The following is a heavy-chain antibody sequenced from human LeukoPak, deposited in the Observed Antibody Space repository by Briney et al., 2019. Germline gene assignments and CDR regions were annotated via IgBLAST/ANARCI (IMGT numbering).Heavy chain of an antibody. Sequence: SETLSLTCTVSGVSISSITYYWGWIRQPPGKGLELIGSIYYSGSTYYHPSLKSRVTISVDTSKNQFSLKLSSVTAADTAMYYCARLGGNSGGFYYYYYYMDVWGKGTTVTVSS. CDR1: GVSISSITYY. CDR3: ARLGGNSGGFYYYYYYMDV. CDR2: IYYSGST. J-gene: IGHJ6*03. V-gene: IGHV4-39*01. D-gene: IGHD4-23*01.